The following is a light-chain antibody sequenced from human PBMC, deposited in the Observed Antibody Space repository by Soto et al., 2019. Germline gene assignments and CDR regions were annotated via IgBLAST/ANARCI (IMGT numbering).Light chain of an antibody. CDR2: AAS. CDR1: QGIKND. J-gene: IGKJ2*01. V-gene: IGKV1-6*01. Sequence: AIQMTQSPSSLSASVGDRVTITCRASQGIKNDVAWYQQKPGKAPKLLIYAASSLQSGVPPRFSGSGSGTDFTLTISSLQPEDFATYECLQDYHYPYTFGQGTKLDI. CDR3: LQDYHYPYT.